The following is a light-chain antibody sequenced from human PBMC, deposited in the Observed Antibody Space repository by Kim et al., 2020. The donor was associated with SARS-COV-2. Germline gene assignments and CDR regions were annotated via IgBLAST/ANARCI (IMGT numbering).Light chain of an antibody. J-gene: IGKJ4*01. CDR3: LQHNSFPLT. CDR2: ATS. V-gene: IGKV1-17*01. CDR1: QDIRND. Sequence: DIQMTQSPSSLSASVGDRVTITCRASQDIRNDLGWYQQQPGKAPKRLIYATSTLQSGVPSRFSGSGSETEFTLTISSLQPEDFATYYCLQHNSFPLTIGGGTKVDIK.